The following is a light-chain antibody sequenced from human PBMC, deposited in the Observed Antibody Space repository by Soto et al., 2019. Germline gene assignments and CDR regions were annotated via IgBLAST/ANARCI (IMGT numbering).Light chain of an antibody. Sequence: EMVMTQSPATLYVSPGESATLSCRASQSVGSNLAWYQQKPGQAPRLLIYGASTRATGTPTRFSGSGSGTDFTLSISSLQSEDFATYYCQQLNGSPWTFGQGTKVEI. CDR3: QQLNGSPWT. V-gene: IGKV3-15*01. J-gene: IGKJ1*01. CDR1: QSVGSN. CDR2: GAS.